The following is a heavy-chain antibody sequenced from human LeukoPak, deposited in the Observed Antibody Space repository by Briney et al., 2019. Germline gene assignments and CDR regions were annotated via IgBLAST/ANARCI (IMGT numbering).Heavy chain of an antibody. CDR2: IIPIFGTA. Sequence: APVKVSCKASGGPFSSYAISRVRQASGNPLEWIGGIIPIFGTANYDQRLQGRVTITADKSTSTAYMELSSLRSEDTAVYYCARDAEDYGGNPYYYYYMDVWGKGTTVTVSS. J-gene: IGHJ6*03. CDR3: ARDAEDYGGNPYYYYYMDV. CDR1: GGPFSSYA. V-gene: IGHV1-69*06. D-gene: IGHD4-23*01.